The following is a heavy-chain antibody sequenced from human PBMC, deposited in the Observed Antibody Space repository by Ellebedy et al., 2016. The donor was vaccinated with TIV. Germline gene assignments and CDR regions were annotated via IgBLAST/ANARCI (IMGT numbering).Heavy chain of an antibody. D-gene: IGHD3-16*01. Sequence: MPSETLSLTCTVSGGSISSYYWNWVRQPAGKGLEWIGRIYTSGYTNYNPPLRSRVTLSFDTSKDQFSLKLSSVTAADTAIYFCAGAYLGDPHWFDPWGQGIPVIVSS. J-gene: IGHJ5*02. CDR2: IYTSGYT. V-gene: IGHV4-4*07. CDR1: GGSISSYY. CDR3: AGAYLGDPHWFDP.